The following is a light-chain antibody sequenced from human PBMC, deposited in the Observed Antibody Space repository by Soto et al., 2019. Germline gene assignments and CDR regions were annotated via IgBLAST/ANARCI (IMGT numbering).Light chain of an antibody. CDR1: QDISNY. V-gene: IGKV1-33*01. CDR2: DAS. J-gene: IGKJ5*01. Sequence: DIQMTQSPSSLSASIGDGVTITLQATQDISNYLNWYRQRPGKAPNVLIYDASNLETGVPSRFSGSGSGTYFSFTISSLQPEDFATYYCQQYSNLITFGQGTRLEIK. CDR3: QQYSNLIT.